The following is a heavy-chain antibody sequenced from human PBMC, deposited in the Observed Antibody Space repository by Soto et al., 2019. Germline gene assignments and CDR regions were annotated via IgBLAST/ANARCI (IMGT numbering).Heavy chain of an antibody. CDR1: GFTFSSYA. V-gene: IGHV3-23*01. J-gene: IGHJ4*02. Sequence: GGSLILSCASSGFTFSSYAMSWVRQSPGKGLQWVSAISGSFGTTYYADSVKGRFTISRDNLKNTLDLQMNSLRAEDTAIYYCAKNKEGGASGWGANFDAWGQGALVT. CDR3: AKNKEGGASGWGANFDA. CDR2: ISGSFGTT. D-gene: IGHD1-26*01.